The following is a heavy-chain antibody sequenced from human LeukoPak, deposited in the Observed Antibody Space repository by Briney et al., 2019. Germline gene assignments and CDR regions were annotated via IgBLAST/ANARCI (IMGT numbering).Heavy chain of an antibody. CDR3: AKGSGVVISAEYFQH. V-gene: IGHV3-20*04. J-gene: IGHJ1*01. CDR1: GFSGFTFSSHA. CDR2: INWNGGST. Sequence: PGGSLRLSCAASGFSGFTFSSHAMSWVRQAPGKGLEWVSGINWNGGSTYYRDSVKGRFTISRDNAKNSLYLQMNSLRAEDTAVYYCAKGSGVVISAEYFQHWGQGTLVTVSS. D-gene: IGHD3-3*01.